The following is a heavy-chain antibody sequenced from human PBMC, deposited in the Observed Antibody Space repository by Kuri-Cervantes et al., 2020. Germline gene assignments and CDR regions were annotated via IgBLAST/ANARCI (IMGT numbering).Heavy chain of an antibody. CDR2: INHSGST. D-gene: IGHD6-19*01. V-gene: IGHV4-34*01. CDR3: ARQTRPVAVAVLT. J-gene: IGHJ4*02. Sequence: GSLRLSCAVYGGSFSGYYWSWIRQPPGKGLEWIGEINHSGSTNYNPSLKSRVTISVDTSKNQFSLKLSSVTAADTAVYYCARQTRPVAVAVLTWGQGTLVTVSS. CDR1: GGSFSGYY.